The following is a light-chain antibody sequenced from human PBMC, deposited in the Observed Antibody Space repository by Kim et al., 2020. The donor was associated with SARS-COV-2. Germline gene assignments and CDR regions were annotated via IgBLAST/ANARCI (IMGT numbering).Light chain of an antibody. CDR3: QQFSGYPYT. J-gene: IGKJ2*01. Sequence: STSVGDRVPLTCRASQSITISLAWYQQKPGKAPKLLIYRASSLQSGVPSRFSGSGSGTEFTLTISSLQPDDFATYYCQQFSGYPYTFGPGTKLEI. V-gene: IGKV1-5*03. CDR2: RAS. CDR1: QSITIS.